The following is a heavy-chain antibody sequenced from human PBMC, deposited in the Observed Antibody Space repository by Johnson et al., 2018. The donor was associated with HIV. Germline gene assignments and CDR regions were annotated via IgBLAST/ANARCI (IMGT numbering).Heavy chain of an antibody. D-gene: IGHD3-3*01. J-gene: IGHJ3*01. Sequence: VQLVESGGGLIQPGGSLRLSCAASGFNVSGKYMTWVRQPPGKGLEWVSVIYSGGSTHYAESVKGRFTISRDSSKNTLYLQMSSLRAEDTALYYCAKDMGESEKEELPSDYYDFGRDYPGQDPRAVVGTFDFWGQGTMVTVSS. CDR1: GFNVSGKY. CDR2: IYSGGST. V-gene: IGHV3-66*03. CDR3: AKDMGESEKEELPSDYYDFGRDYPGQDPRAVVGTFDF.